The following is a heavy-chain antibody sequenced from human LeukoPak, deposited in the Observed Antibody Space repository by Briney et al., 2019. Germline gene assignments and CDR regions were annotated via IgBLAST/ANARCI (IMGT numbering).Heavy chain of an antibody. CDR3: ARGEYSYGFWP. D-gene: IGHD5-18*01. CDR1: GGSFSGYY. V-gene: IGHV4-34*01. CDR2: INHSGST. Sequence: SETLSLTRAVYGGSFSGYYWSWIRQPPGKGLEWIGEINHSGSTNYNPSLKSRVTISVDTSKNQFSLKLSSVTAADTAVYYCARGEYSYGFWPWGQGTLVTVSS. J-gene: IGHJ5*02.